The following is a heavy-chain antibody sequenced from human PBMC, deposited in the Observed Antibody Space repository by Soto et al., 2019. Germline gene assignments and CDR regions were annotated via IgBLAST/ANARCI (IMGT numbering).Heavy chain of an antibody. Sequence: GGSLRLSCAASGFVFNMYWMHWVRQVPGEGPEWVTRINDDGTRTDYADSAKGRFTISRDNAKDILYLQMNALRVDDTAVYYCIRGPRPSSVGTGAFWGQGTLVTGS. D-gene: IGHD3-10*01. J-gene: IGHJ4*02. CDR1: GFVFNMYW. V-gene: IGHV3-74*01. CDR2: INDDGTRT. CDR3: IRGPRPSSVGTGAF.